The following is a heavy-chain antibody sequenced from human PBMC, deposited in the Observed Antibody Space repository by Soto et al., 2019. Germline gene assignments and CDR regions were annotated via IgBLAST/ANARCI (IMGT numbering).Heavy chain of an antibody. D-gene: IGHD2-21*01. CDR2: IYWNDYE. V-gene: IGHV2-5*01. CDR3: AHELGCCGSRGR. Sequence: QITLEESGPTLVKPTQTLTLTSSFSGFSPGDSGEGAGWVRQPPGEALEWLALIYWNDYERYTPSLESRLTSSKDTSKTQVVRTMTNMDPLETAPYHSAHELGCCGSRGRWGQGTVVTVSS. J-gene: IGHJ4*02. CDR1: GFSPGDSGEG.